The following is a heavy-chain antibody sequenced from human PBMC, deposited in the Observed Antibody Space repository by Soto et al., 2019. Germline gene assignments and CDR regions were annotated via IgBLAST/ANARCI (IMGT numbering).Heavy chain of an antibody. V-gene: IGHV3-30*03. D-gene: IGHD3-10*01. CDR3: VGGQYYFDY. CDR1: GFPFTSYG. J-gene: IGHJ4*02. CDR2: ISYDGSDK. Sequence: QVQLVESGGGVVQPGRSLRLSCAASGFPFTSYGMHWVREGPDKGLEWVAIISYDGSDKYYADSVKGRFTISRDNSKNTLYLQMNSLRPEDTALYNCVGGQYYFDYRGQGTLVIVSS.